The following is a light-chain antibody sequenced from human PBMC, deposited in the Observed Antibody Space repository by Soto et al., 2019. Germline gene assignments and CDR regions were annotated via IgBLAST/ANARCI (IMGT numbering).Light chain of an antibody. CDR2: GAS. CDR1: QSISSK. Sequence: IVMTQSPATMSVSPGGRSTLSGRASQSISSKLAWYQQKPGQAPRLLFYGASTGATGLPARFSGSGSGTEFTLTINSLQAEDCAVYYCEQYYNWPRTVGDGKRLEIK. J-gene: IGKJ5*01. V-gene: IGKV3-15*01. CDR3: EQYYNWPRT.